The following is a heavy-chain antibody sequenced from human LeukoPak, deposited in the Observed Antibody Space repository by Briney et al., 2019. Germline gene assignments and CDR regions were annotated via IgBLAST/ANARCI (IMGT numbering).Heavy chain of an antibody. Sequence: GGSLRLSCAASGFTFSSYAMSWVRQAPGKGLEWVSVISGSGGSTYYADSVKGRFTISRDNSKNTLYLQMNSLRAEDTAVYYCAKIERGYCSSTSCYAANYWGQGTLVTVSS. CDR1: GFTFSSYA. D-gene: IGHD2-2*01. V-gene: IGHV3-23*01. J-gene: IGHJ4*02. CDR2: ISGSGGST. CDR3: AKIERGYCSSTSCYAANY.